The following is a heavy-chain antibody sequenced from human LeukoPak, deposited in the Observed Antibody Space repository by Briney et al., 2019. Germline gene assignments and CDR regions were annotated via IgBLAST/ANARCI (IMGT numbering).Heavy chain of an antibody. J-gene: IGHJ4*02. CDR2: VRYGGNIK. D-gene: IGHD3-9*01. Sequence: GGSLRLSCATSEFTFSAYAMHWIRQAPGRGLEWVAFVRYGGNIKYYADSVKGRFTISRDNPKNTLYLQMNSLRPEDTAVYYYAKDLGTEYNIFDYWGQGTLVTVSS. CDR3: AKDLGTEYNIFDY. V-gene: IGHV3-30*02. CDR1: EFTFSAYA.